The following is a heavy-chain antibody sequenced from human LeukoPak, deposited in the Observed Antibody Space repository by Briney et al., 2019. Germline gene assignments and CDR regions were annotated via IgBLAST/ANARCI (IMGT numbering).Heavy chain of an antibody. CDR3: ARDRGSGRPDDVPLDNWFDP. D-gene: IGHD1-1*01. V-gene: IGHV1-18*01. J-gene: IGHJ5*02. CDR1: GYTFTSYG. CDR2: ISAYNGNT. Sequence: VASVKVSCKASGYTFTSYGISWVRQAPGQGLEWMGWISAYNGNTNYAQKLQGRVTMTTDTSTSTAYMELSRLRSDDTAVYYCARDRGSGRPDDVPLDNWFDPWGQGTLVTVSS.